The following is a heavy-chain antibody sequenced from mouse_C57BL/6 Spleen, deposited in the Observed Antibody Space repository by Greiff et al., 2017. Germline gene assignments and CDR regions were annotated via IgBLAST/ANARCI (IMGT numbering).Heavy chain of an antibody. J-gene: IGHJ2*01. CDR3: TTSRDGYYVANY. CDR1: GFNIKDDY. CDR2: IDPENGDT. Sequence: EVQLQQSGAELVRPGASVKLSCTASGFNIKDDYMHWVKQRPEQGLEWIGWIDPENGDTEYASKFQGKATITADTSSNTAYLQLSSLTSEDTAVYYCTTSRDGYYVANYWGQGTTLTVSS. D-gene: IGHD2-3*01. V-gene: IGHV14-4*01.